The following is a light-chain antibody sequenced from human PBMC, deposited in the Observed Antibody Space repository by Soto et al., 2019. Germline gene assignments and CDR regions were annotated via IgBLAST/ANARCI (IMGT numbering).Light chain of an antibody. Sequence: EIVLKQSPATLSLSPGERATLSCRSSQSVSSYLAWYQQKPGQAPRLLIYDASSRATGIPDRFSGSGSGADFTLTISRLEPEDFAVYYCQQYGSSLTWTFGQGTKVDI. V-gene: IGKV3D-20*01. CDR3: QQYGSSLTWT. CDR2: DAS. CDR1: QSVSSY. J-gene: IGKJ1*01.